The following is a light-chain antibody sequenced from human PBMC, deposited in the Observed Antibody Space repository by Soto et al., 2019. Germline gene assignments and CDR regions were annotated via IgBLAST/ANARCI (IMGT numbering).Light chain of an antibody. V-gene: IGLV2-14*01. J-gene: IGLJ1*01. CDR3: SSYRSSSTRV. CDR1: SSDVGGYNY. CDR2: EVS. Sequence: QSVLTQPASVSWSPGQSITISCTGTSSDVGGYNYVSWYQQYPGKAPKLMIYEVSNRPSGVSNRFSGSKSGNTASLTISGLLAEDEADYYCSSYRSSSTRVFGTGTKVTVL.